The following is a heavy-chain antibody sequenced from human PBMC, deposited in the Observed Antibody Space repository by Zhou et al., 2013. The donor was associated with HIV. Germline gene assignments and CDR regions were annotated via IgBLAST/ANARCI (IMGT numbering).Heavy chain of an antibody. J-gene: IGHJ4*02. CDR3: ARHSCSGISCFLDY. CDR2: ISGYNGNT. D-gene: IGHD2-2*01. Sequence: QVQLVQSGAGVKRPGSALKFSCQVSGGSFNSYAINWVRQAPGQGLEWMGWISGYNGNTNHAQKFQGRVTVTTDTSTNTVYMKLRSLRSDDTAMYYCARHSCSGISCFLDYWGQGTLVSVSS. CDR1: GGSFNSYA. V-gene: IGHV1-18*01.